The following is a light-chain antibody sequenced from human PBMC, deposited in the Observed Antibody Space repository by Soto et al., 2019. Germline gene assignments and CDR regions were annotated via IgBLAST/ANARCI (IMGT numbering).Light chain of an antibody. CDR2: GAS. CDR1: QSVSSN. J-gene: IGKJ4*01. CDR3: QQYNNWPPLT. V-gene: IGKV3-15*01. Sequence: EIVMTQSPATLSVSPGERATLSCRASQSVSSNFAWYQQKPGQAHRLLIYGASTRATGIPARFSGSGSGTEFTLTISSLQSEDFAVYYCQQYNNWPPLTFGGGTKVEIK.